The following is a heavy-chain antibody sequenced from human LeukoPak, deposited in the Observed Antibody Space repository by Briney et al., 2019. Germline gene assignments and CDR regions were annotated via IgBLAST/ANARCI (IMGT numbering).Heavy chain of an antibody. J-gene: IGHJ4*02. D-gene: IGHD6-13*01. CDR3: ARDEMVEQQLVDLAIYYY. CDR2: IYHSGST. V-gene: IGHV4-38-2*02. CDR1: GYSISSGYY. Sequence: PSETLSLTCTVSGYSISSGYYRGWIRQPPGKGLEWIGSIYHSGSTYYNPSLKSRVTISVDTSKNQFSLKLSSVTAADTAVYYCARDEMVEQQLVDLAIYYYWGQGTLVTVSS.